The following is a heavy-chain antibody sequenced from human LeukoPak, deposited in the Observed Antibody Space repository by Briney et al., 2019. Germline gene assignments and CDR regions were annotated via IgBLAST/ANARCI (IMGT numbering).Heavy chain of an antibody. D-gene: IGHD2-2*01. V-gene: IGHV3-21*01. Sequence: GGSLRHSCAPSGFTFSSYSMNWVRQAPGKGLEWVSSISSSSSYIYYADSVKGRFTISRDNAKNSLYLQMNSLRAEDTAVYYCARYCSSTSCRNYYYYYMDVWGKGTTVTV. CDR1: GFTFSSYS. J-gene: IGHJ6*03. CDR2: ISSSSSYI. CDR3: ARYCSSTSCRNYYYYYMDV.